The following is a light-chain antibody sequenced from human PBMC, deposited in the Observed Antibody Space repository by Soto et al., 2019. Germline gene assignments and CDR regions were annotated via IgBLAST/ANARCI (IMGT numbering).Light chain of an antibody. CDR1: QSVSSNY. CDR3: QKYGKSPRT. CDR2: DAS. Sequence: ETVLTQSPGTLSLSPGERATLSCRASQSVSSNYLAWYQQRPGQAPRLLIYDASSRATGIPDRFSGSASGTDFTLNISRLEPEDVSVYYCQKYGKSPRTFGQGTKVEIK. V-gene: IGKV3-20*01. J-gene: IGKJ1*01.